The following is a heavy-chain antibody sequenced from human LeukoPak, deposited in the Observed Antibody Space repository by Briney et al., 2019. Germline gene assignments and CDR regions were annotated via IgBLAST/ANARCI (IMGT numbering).Heavy chain of an antibody. Sequence: SETLSLTCTVSGGSISSSSYYWGWIRQPPGKGLEWIGSIYYSGSTYYNPSLKSRVTISVDTSKNQFSLKLSSVTAADTAVYYCARDPTPHVSRLQGAFDIWGQGTMVTVSS. D-gene: IGHD3-3*01. V-gene: IGHV4-39*07. CDR2: IYYSGST. J-gene: IGHJ3*02. CDR3: ARDPTPHVSRLQGAFDI. CDR1: GGSISSSSYY.